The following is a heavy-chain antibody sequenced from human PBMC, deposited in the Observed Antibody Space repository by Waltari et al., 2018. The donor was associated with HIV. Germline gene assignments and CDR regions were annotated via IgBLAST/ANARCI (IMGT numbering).Heavy chain of an antibody. Sequence: QVQLQESGPGLVKPSETPSLTCTVSGGSISSYYWSWIRQPAGKGLEWIGRIYTSGSTNYNPSLKSRVTMSVDTSKNQFSLKLSSVTAADTAVYYCARGHYDYVWDPITTGDAFDIWGQGTMVTVSS. D-gene: IGHD3-16*01. CDR3: ARGHYDYVWDPITTGDAFDI. CDR2: IYTSGST. CDR1: GGSISSYY. V-gene: IGHV4-4*07. J-gene: IGHJ3*02.